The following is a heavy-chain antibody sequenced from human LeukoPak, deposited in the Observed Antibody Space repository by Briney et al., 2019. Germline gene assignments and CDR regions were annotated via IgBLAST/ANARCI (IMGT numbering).Heavy chain of an antibody. CDR2: IYHSGNT. D-gene: IGHD3-9*01. CDR3: ARVRVTGYSNFAY. CDR1: GFTISSYY. J-gene: IGHJ4*02. Sequence: GGSLRLSCAASGFTISSYYMAWVRQAPGKGLEWVSVIYHSGNTDYADSVKGRFTISRDNSKNAVYLQMSSLRAEDTAVYYCARVRVTGYSNFAYWGQGTLVTVSS. V-gene: IGHV3-53*01.